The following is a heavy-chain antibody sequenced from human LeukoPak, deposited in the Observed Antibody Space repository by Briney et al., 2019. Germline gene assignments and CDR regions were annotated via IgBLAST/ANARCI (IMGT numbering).Heavy chain of an antibody. Sequence: GGSLRLSCAASGFTVSSNYMTWVRQAPGQGLEWVSVIYFGGTTYYADSVKGRFTISRDNSKNTVYLQMNSLRAEDTAVYYCARGDGIYACWGQGTLVTVSS. CDR1: GFTVSSNY. V-gene: IGHV3-53*01. J-gene: IGHJ4*02. D-gene: IGHD5/OR15-5a*01. CDR3: ARGDGIYAC. CDR2: IYFGGTT.